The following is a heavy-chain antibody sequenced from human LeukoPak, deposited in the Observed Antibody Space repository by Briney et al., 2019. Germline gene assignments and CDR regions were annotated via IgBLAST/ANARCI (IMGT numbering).Heavy chain of an antibody. V-gene: IGHV3-21*01. CDR1: GFTFSSYS. Sequence: NPGRSLRLSCAASGFTFSSYSMNWVRQAPGKGLEWVSSISSSSSYIYYADSVKGRFTISRDNAKNSLYLQMNSLRAEDTAVYYCARDRVGIVGATLGYNGVYYWGQGTLVTVSS. CDR3: ARDRVGIVGATLGYNGVYY. CDR2: ISSSSSYI. J-gene: IGHJ4*02. D-gene: IGHD1-26*01.